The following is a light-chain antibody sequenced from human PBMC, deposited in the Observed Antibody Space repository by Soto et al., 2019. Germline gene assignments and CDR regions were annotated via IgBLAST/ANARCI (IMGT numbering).Light chain of an antibody. J-gene: IGLJ3*02. CDR2: NSI. Sequence: QSVLTQPPSVSGAPGQRVTISCTGSSSNIGAGYDVQWYQQVPGTAPKLLISNSINRPSGVPDRFSGSRSDTSASLAITGIQAGDEADYYCQSYGRSLSGWVFGGGTKLTVL. CDR3: QSYGRSLSGWV. CDR1: SSNIGAGYD. V-gene: IGLV1-40*01.